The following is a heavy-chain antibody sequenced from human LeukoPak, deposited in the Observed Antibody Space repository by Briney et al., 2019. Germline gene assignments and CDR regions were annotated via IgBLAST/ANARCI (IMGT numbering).Heavy chain of an antibody. V-gene: IGHV4-59*01. CDR3: ARVMFRAYSSGYYFFDY. CDR2: IYYSGST. Sequence: SETLSLTCTVSSDSISSYYWSWLRQPPGRGLEWLGYIYYSGSTNYNPSLKSRVTISVDTSKNQFSLKLSSVTAADTALYYCARVMFRAYSSGYYFFDYWGQETLVTASS. J-gene: IGHJ4*02. D-gene: IGHD3-22*01. CDR1: SDSISSYY.